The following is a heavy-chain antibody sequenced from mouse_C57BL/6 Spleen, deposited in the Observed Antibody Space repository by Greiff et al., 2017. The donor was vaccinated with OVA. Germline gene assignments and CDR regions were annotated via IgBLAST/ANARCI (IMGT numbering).Heavy chain of an antibody. V-gene: IGHV5-17*01. D-gene: IGHD4-1*01. CDR1: GFTFSDYG. CDR2: ISSGSSTI. CDR3: ARPENKLGQDYFDY. J-gene: IGHJ2*01. Sequence: EVKLVESGGGLVKPGGSLKLSCAASGFTFSDYGMHWVRQAPEKGLEWVAYISSGSSTIYYADTVKGRFTISRDNAKNTLFLQMTSLRSEDTAMYYCARPENKLGQDYFDYWGQGTTLTVSS.